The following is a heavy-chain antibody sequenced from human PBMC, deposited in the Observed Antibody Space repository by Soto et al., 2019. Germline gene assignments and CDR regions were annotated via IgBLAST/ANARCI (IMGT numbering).Heavy chain of an antibody. CDR3: AEDSSGYYDSSGYYPRWTGGIDY. CDR2: VSGSGGST. V-gene: IGHV3-23*01. J-gene: IGHJ4*02. CDR1: GFTFSSYA. Sequence: LRLSCAASGFTFSSYAMSWVHQAPGKGLEWVSAVSGSGGSTYYADSVKGRFTISRDNSKNTLYLQMNSLRAEDTAVYYCAEDSSGYYDSSGYYPRWTGGIDYWGQGALVTVSS. D-gene: IGHD3-22*01.